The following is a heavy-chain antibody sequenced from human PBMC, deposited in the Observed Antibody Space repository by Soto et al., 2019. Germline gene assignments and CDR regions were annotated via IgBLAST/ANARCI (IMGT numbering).Heavy chain of an antibody. J-gene: IGHJ4*02. CDR3: AIRANYYDSSGYFDY. CDR2: INSDGSST. Sequence: GGSLRLSCTASGFTFSSYWMHWVRQAPGKGLVWVSRINSDGSSTSYADSVKGRFTISRDNAKNTLYLQMNSLRAEDTAVYYCAIRANYYDSSGYFDYWGQGTLVTVSS. D-gene: IGHD3-22*01. V-gene: IGHV3-74*01. CDR1: GFTFSSYW.